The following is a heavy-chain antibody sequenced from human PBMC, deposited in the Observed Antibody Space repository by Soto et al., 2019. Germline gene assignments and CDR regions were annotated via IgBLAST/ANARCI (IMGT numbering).Heavy chain of an antibody. V-gene: IGHV3-49*04. CDR2: IKSRNYGGTT. CDR1: GFTFGDYA. Sequence: GGSLRLSCTTFGFTFGDYAISWVRQAPEKGPEWVGLIKSRNYGGTTEYAASVKARFTISRDDSKSIAYLQMNSLKTEDTAVYYCTKTYYFDDWGQGTLVTVSS. J-gene: IGHJ4*02. CDR3: TKTYYFDD.